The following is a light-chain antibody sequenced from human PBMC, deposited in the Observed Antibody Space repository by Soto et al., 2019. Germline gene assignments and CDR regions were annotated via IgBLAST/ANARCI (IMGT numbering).Light chain of an antibody. CDR3: QQRASWVT. CDR1: QSVDSN. J-gene: IGKJ5*01. V-gene: IGKV3-11*01. CDR2: DAS. Sequence: EIVMTQSPSTLSVSPGDGATLSCRASQSVDSNLAWYQQKPGQAPRLLIYDASIRATGIPARFSGSGSETDFTLTISSLGPEDFAVYYCQQRASWVTFGQGTRLEI.